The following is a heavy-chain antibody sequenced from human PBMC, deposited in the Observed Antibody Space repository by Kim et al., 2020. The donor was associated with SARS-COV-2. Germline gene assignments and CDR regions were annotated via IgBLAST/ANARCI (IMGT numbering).Heavy chain of an antibody. V-gene: IGHV4-59*01. CDR1: GGSISSYY. D-gene: IGHD3-22*01. Sequence: SETLSLTCTVSGGSISSYYWSWIRQPPGKGLEWIGYIYYSGSTNYNPSLKSRVTISVDTAKNQFSLKLSSVTAADTAVYYCARGWDYCDSRRYGMDVWGQGATVTVSS. J-gene: IGHJ6*02. CDR3: ARGWDYCDSRRYGMDV. CDR2: IYYSGST.